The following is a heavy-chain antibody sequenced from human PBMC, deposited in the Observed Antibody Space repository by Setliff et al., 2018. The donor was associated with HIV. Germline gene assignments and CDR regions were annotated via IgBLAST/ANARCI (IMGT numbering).Heavy chain of an antibody. CDR1: GYSITSGYY. Sequence: PSETLSLTCAVAGYSITSGYYWGWIRQPPGLGLEWIGSMYYSGTTYHSPTLKSRVSMSMDTSRHQFSLKLSSVTAAETAIYYCVIRKSELRLISDYMDVWGKGTTVTVSS. CDR3: VIRKSELRLISDYMDV. J-gene: IGHJ6*03. V-gene: IGHV4-38-2*01. D-gene: IGHD3-10*01. CDR2: MYYSGTT.